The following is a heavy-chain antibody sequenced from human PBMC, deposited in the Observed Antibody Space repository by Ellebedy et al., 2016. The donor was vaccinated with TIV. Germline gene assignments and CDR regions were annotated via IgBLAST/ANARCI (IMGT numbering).Heavy chain of an antibody. V-gene: IGHV4-39*01. Sequence: SETLSLTCTVSGGSISSSIYYWGWIRQPPGKGLEWIGSLYYSGSTSYNPSLKSRVTISVDTSKNQFSLKLSSVTAADTAVYYCARGRQYGYVDTHYFDYWGQGTLVTVSS. CDR2: LYYSGST. CDR3: ARGRQYGYVDTHYFDY. J-gene: IGHJ4*02. CDR1: GGSISSSIYY. D-gene: IGHD5-18*01.